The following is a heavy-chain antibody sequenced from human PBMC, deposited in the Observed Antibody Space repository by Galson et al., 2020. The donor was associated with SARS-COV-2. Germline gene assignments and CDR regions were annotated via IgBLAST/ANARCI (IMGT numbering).Heavy chain of an antibody. CDR3: AKGAAMDDS. J-gene: IGHJ4*02. CDR1: GFNLSRYG. Sequence: GGSLRLSCAASGFNLSRYGMHWVRQAPGQGLDWVAVISYDGSTKQYADSVKGRFTISRDDSKNTLYLQMNSLRAEDTAVYYCAKGAAMDDSWGQGALVTVSS. V-gene: IGHV3-30*18. CDR2: ISYDGSTK. D-gene: IGHD5-18*01.